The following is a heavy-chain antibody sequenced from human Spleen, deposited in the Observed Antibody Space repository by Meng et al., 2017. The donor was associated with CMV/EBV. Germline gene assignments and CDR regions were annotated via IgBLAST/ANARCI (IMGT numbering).Heavy chain of an antibody. D-gene: IGHD1-1*01. J-gene: IGHJ4*02. Sequence: GGSLRLSCAASGFTFSSYWMHWVRQAPGKGLVWVSRINSDGSSTSYADSVKGRFTISRDNAKNTLYLQMNSLRAEDTAAYYCARVGSSTRLPGRHWGQGTLVTVSS. CDR2: INSDGSST. CDR1: GFTFSSYW. CDR3: ARVGSSTRLPGRH. V-gene: IGHV3-74*01.